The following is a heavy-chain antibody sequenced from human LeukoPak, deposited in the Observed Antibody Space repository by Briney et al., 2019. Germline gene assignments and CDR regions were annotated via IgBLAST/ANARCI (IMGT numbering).Heavy chain of an antibody. CDR2: ISSSGSTI. J-gene: IGHJ4*02. V-gene: IGHV3-48*03. CDR1: GFTFSSYE. CDR3: ARDRGDYDILTGYYTPFDY. Sequence: GGSLRLSCAASGFTFSSYEMNWVRQAPGKGLEWVSYISSSGSTIYYADSVKGRFTISRDNAKNSLYLQMNSLRAEDTAVYYCARDRGDYDILTGYYTPFDYWGQGTLVTVSS. D-gene: IGHD3-9*01.